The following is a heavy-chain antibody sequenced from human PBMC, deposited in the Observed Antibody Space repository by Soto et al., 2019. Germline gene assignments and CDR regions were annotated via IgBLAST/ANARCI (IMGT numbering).Heavy chain of an antibody. CDR3: ARDPVAAKSGPFDY. V-gene: IGHV3-30*03. Sequence: GGSLRLSCAASGFTFSSYGMHWVRQAPGKGLEWVEVISYDGSNKYYADSVKGRFTISRDNSKNTLYLQMNSLRAEDTAVYYCARDPVAAKSGPFDYWGQGTLVTFSS. CDR1: GFTFSSYG. CDR2: ISYDGSNK. J-gene: IGHJ4*02. D-gene: IGHD6-19*01.